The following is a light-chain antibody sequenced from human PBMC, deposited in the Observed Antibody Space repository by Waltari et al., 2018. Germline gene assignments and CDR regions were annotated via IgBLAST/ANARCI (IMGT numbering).Light chain of an antibody. CDR3: QSYDSSLSGWV. CDR2: ANT. J-gene: IGLJ3*02. CDR1: SSNIGAGYD. V-gene: IGLV1-40*01. Sequence: QSVLTQPPSVSGAPGQRVTISCTGSSSNIGAGYDVHWYQQFPGTAPKLLIYANTNRPSGVPDRFSGSKSGTSASLAITWLQAEDEADYYCQSYDSSLSGWVFGGGTKLTVL.